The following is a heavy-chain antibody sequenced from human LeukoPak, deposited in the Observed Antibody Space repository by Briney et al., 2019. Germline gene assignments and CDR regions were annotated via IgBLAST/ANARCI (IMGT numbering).Heavy chain of an antibody. V-gene: IGHV3-73*01. J-gene: IGHJ4*02. D-gene: IGHD3-22*01. CDR3: TTGEVIFDY. CDR1: GFTFSGSA. Sequence: PGGSLRLSCAASGFTFSGSAMHWVRQASGKGLEWVGRIRSKANSYATAYAASVKGRFTISRDDSKNTLYLQMNSLKTEDTAVYYCTTGEVIFDYWGQGTLVTVSS. CDR2: IRSKANSYAT.